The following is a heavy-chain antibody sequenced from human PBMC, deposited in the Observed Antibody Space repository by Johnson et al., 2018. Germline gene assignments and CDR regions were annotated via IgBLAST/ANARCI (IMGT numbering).Heavy chain of an antibody. V-gene: IGHV4-59*01. D-gene: IGHD2-15*01. J-gene: IGHJ4*02. Sequence: QVQLQESGPRLVKPSETLSLTCTVSGGSISSYYWSWIRQPPGKGLEWIGYIYYTGGTKYNPSLQSRVTISVDTSKNQFSLKLNSGTATDTAVYYRAGGARAMVGSGYLDYWGQGTLVTVSS. CDR1: GGSISSYY. CDR3: AGGARAMVGSGYLDY. CDR2: IYYTGGT.